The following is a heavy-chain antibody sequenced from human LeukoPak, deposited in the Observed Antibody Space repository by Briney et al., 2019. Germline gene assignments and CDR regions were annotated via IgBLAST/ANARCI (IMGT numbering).Heavy chain of an antibody. CDR3: AGLVGRYSSGLYYYYFDY. CDR1: GDSINSLDL. J-gene: IGHJ4*02. D-gene: IGHD3-22*01. CDR2: MYLSGTT. V-gene: IGHV4-4*02. Sequence: ASETLSLTCTVSGDSINSLDLWSWVRQSPGKGLEWIGEMYLSGTTHSNPSVESRVTISIDKSKNQFFLNLSSVTAAGTAVYYCAGLVGRYSSGLYYYYFDYWGQGTLVTVSS.